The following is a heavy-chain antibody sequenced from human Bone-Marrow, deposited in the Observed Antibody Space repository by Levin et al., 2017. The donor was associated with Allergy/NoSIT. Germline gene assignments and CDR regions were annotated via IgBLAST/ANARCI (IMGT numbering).Heavy chain of an antibody. D-gene: IGHD4-17*01. CDR1: GLPFSRYW. V-gene: IGHV3-74*01. CDR2: INTDGSNT. CDR3: ARDLYGEGSAYFEL. Sequence: GGSLRLSCEATGLPFSRYWMHWVRQAPGKGLVWVSRINTDGSNTDYADSVEGRFTISRDNAKKTLYLQMNSLRAEDTAVYYCARDLYGEGSAYFELWGRGTLVTVSS. J-gene: IGHJ2*01.